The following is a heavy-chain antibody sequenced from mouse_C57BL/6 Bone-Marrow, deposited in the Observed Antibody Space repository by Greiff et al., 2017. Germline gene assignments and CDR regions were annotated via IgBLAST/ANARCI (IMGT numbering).Heavy chain of an antibody. CDR2: IHPNSGST. V-gene: IGHV1-64*01. D-gene: IGHD2-5*01. CDR1: GYTFTSYW. J-gene: IGHJ3*01. CDR3: ARCYYSNFPWFAY. Sequence: QVQLKQPGAELVKPGASVKLSCKASGYTFTSYWMHWVKQRPGQGLEWIGMIHPNSGSTNYNEKFKSKATLTVDKSSSTAYMQLSSLTSEDSAVYYCARCYYSNFPWFAYWGQGTLVTVSA.